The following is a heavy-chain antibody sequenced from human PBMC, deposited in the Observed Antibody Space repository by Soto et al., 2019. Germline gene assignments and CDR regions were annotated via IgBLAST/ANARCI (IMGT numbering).Heavy chain of an antibody. CDR3: AKDGGGDGYNPTRFDS. Sequence: GGSLRLSCAASGFTFNKCAMSWVRQAPGKGLEWVSAVSSSGATPFYADSVRGRFTISRDNSKNTLYLQMNSLRVEDTAIYYCAKDGGGDGYNPTRFDSWGQGTLVTVSS. CDR2: VSSSGATP. V-gene: IGHV3-23*01. D-gene: IGHD2-21*01. CDR1: GFTFNKCA. J-gene: IGHJ4*02.